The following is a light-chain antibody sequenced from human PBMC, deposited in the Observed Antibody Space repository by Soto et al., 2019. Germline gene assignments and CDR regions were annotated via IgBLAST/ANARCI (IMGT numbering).Light chain of an antibody. CDR3: CSYGGRSAFAV. Sequence: QSALTQPASVSGSPGQSITISCTGTSSDVGSYDLVSWYQQHPGKAPKLMIYEGTKRPSGVSDRFSGSKSGNTASLTISGLQAEDEADYYCCSYGGRSAFAVFGGGTKLTVL. CDR1: SSDVGSYDL. V-gene: IGLV2-23*03. J-gene: IGLJ2*01. CDR2: EGT.